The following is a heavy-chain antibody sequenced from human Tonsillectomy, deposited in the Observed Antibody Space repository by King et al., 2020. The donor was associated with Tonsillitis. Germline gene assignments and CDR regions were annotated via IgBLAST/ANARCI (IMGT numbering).Heavy chain of an antibody. V-gene: IGHV3-21*01. CDR3: ARDRLPAAGNFYGMDV. Sequence: VQLVESGGGLVKPGGSLRLSCAASGFTFSNYNMKWVRQAPGKGLEWVSSISSGSSYIYYADSVKGRFTISRDNAKNSLFLQMNSLRAEDTAVYYCARDRLPAAGNFYGMDVWGQGTTVTVSS. CDR2: ISSGSSYI. CDR1: GFTFSNYN. J-gene: IGHJ6*02. D-gene: IGHD6-13*01.